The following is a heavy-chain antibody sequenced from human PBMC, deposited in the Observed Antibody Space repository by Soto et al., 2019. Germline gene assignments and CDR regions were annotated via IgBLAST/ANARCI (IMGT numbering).Heavy chain of an antibody. CDR3: ARVPRIFRYFDP. V-gene: IGHV4-39*01. Sequence: SETLSLTCSVSGVSITSSSYLWGWIRQSPEKGLEWIGTLFYGGTVDYNPSLKTRVTLSADTSKNQVSLRLTSVTAADTAVYYCARVPRIFRYFDPWRQGTLVTVSS. J-gene: IGHJ4*02. CDR2: LFYGGTV. D-gene: IGHD3-3*01. CDR1: GVSITSSSYL.